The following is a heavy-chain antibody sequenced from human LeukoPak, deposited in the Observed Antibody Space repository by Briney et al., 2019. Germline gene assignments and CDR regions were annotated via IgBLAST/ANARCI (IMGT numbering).Heavy chain of an antibody. CDR3: ARLEWETYYYDSSGYTYYSDY. J-gene: IGHJ4*02. V-gene: IGHV5-51*01. Sequence: GAPLQISCQGSGSRFTSYWIGWVRRLPGKGLEWMGLIYPGDSDTSYSPSFQGQVTISADKSISTAYLQWSSLKASDTAMYYCARLEWETYYYDSSGYTYYSDYWGQGTLVTVSS. D-gene: IGHD3-22*01. CDR1: GSRFTSYW. CDR2: IYPGDSDT.